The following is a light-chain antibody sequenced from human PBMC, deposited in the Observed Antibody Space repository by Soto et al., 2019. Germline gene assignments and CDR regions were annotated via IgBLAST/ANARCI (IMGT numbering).Light chain of an antibody. CDR1: NIGGES. Sequence: SYELTQSPSVSVAPGETATITCGGNNIGGESVHWYQQKPGQAPVLVIYYNTDRPSGIPERFSGSNSGNTATLTISRVEVGDEADYYCQVWDSGSDHVVFGGGTKLTVL. J-gene: IGLJ2*01. V-gene: IGLV3-21*04. CDR2: YNT. CDR3: QVWDSGSDHVV.